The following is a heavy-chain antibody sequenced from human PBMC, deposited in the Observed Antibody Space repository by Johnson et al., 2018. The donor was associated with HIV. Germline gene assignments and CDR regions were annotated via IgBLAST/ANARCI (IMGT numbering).Heavy chain of an antibody. J-gene: IGHJ3*01. V-gene: IGHV3-11*04. D-gene: IGHD6-6*01. CDR1: RFTFSDYY. Sequence: QVQLVESGGGWVKPGGSLRLSCAASRFTFSDYYMTWIRQAPGKGLEWVSYISSSGNTIYYADSVKGRFTISRDNAKNSLYLQMNNLGVEDTAVYYCASEVEYSIVGGVWGQGTMVTVSS. CDR2: ISSSGNTI. CDR3: ASEVEYSIVGGV.